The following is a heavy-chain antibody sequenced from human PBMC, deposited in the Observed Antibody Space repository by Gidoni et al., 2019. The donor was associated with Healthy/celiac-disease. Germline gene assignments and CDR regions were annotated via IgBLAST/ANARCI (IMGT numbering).Heavy chain of an antibody. D-gene: IGHD6-19*01. Sequence: VQLVESGGGVVQPGRSLRISCAASGFTFSSYGMHWVRQAPGKGLVWVAFIWYDGSNKYYADSVKCRFTISRDNSKNTLYLQMNSLRAEDTAVYYCARAASSGWHGLVDYWGQGTLVTVSS. CDR1: GFTFSSYG. CDR2: IWYDGSNK. CDR3: ARAASSGWHGLVDY. V-gene: IGHV3-33*01. J-gene: IGHJ4*02.